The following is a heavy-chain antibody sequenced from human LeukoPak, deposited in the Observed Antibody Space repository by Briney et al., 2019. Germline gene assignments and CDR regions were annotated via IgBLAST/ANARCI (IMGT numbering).Heavy chain of an antibody. CDR3: AGGDGYNGVNGY. CDR1: GGSISSYY. D-gene: IGHD5-24*01. Sequence: PSETLSLTCTVSGGSISSYYWSWIRQPPGKRLEWIGYIYYSGSANYNPSLKSRVTISVDRSKNQFSLKLSSVTAADTAVYYCAGGDGYNGVNGYWGQGTLVTVSS. V-gene: IGHV4-59*12. J-gene: IGHJ4*02. CDR2: IYYSGSA.